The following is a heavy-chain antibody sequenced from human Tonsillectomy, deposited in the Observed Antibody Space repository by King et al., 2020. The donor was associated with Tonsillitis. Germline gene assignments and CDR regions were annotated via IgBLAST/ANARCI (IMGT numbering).Heavy chain of an antibody. CDR2: ISSSSSYI. CDR3: ARVLFYYDSSGYYYPGTAFDI. D-gene: IGHD3-22*01. CDR1: GFTFSSYS. V-gene: IGHV3-21*01. J-gene: IGHJ3*02. Sequence: VQLVESGGGLVKPGGSLRLSCAASGFTFSSYSMNWVRQAPGKGLEWVSSISSSSSYIYYADSVKGRFTISRDNAKNSLYLQMNSLRAEDTAVYYCARVLFYYDSSGYYYPGTAFDIWGQGTMVTVSS.